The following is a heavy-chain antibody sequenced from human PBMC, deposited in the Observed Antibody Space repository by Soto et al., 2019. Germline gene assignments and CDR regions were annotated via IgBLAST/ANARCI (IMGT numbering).Heavy chain of an antibody. Sequence: GEALKNSCXGSEYSFPTYWIRWVLQVPLKVLEWMGIIYPADSDTRYSPSFQGQVTISADKSISTAYLQWSSLKASDTAMYYCARFNRKTLGSYYPGMAVWGQGTTVTVSS. CDR2: IYPADSDT. V-gene: IGHV5-51*01. J-gene: IGHJ6*02. CDR1: EYSFPTYW. D-gene: IGHD3-10*01. CDR3: ARFNRKTLGSYYPGMAV.